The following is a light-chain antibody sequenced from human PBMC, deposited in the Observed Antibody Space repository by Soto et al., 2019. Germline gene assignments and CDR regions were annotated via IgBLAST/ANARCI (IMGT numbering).Light chain of an antibody. J-gene: IGLJ1*01. V-gene: IGLV1-40*01. CDR1: RSNLGAGYD. CDR3: GAWDDRLHGYV. CDR2: GND. Sequence: QSVLTQPPSVSGAPGQRVTISCTGSRSNLGAGYDVHWYQQLPGTAPKIIIYGNDQRPSGVPDRFSGSKSDTSASLAISGLQSEDEADYYCGAWDDRLHGYVFGTGTKLTVL.